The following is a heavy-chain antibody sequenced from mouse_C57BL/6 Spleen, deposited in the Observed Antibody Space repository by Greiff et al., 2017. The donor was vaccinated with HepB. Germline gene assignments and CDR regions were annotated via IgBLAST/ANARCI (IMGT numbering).Heavy chain of an antibody. J-gene: IGHJ1*03. CDR3: TRWHYYGSSYGWYFDV. CDR2: IYPGNSDT. V-gene: IGHV1-5*01. D-gene: IGHD1-1*01. CDR1: GYTFTSYW. Sequence: VQLKQSGTVLARPGASVKMSCKTSGYTFTSYWMHWVKQRPGQGLEWIGAIYPGNSDTSYNQKFKGKAKLTAVTSASTAYMELSSLTNEDSAVYYCTRWHYYGSSYGWYFDVCGTGTTVTVSS.